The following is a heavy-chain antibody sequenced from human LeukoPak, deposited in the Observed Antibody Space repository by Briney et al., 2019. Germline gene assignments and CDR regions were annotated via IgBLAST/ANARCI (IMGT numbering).Heavy chain of an antibody. Sequence: GGSLRLSCAASGFTFSSYGMSWVRQAPGKGLEWVSAISGSGGSTYYADSVKGRFTISRDNSKNTLYLQMNSLRAEDTAVYYCAIPGGSGYYIYWGQGTLVTVSS. CDR1: GFTFSSYG. V-gene: IGHV3-23*01. CDR3: AIPGGSGYYIY. J-gene: IGHJ4*02. CDR2: ISGSGGST. D-gene: IGHD3-22*01.